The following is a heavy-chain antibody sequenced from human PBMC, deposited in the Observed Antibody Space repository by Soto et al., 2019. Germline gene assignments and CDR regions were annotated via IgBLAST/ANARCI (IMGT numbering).Heavy chain of an antibody. V-gene: IGHV4-31*03. CDR3: ARDHPYYYYYGMDV. CDR1: GGSISSGGYY. CDR2: IYYSGST. J-gene: IGHJ6*02. Sequence: QVQLQESGPGLVKPSQTLSLTCTVSGGSISSGGYYCSWIRQHPGKGLEWIGYIYYSGSTYYNPSLKSRVTISVDTSKNQFALKLSSVTAADTAVYYCARDHPYYYYYGMDVWGQGTTVTVSS.